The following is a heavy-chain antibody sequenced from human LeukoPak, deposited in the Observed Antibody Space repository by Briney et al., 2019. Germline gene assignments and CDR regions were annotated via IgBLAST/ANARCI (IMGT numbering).Heavy chain of an antibody. CDR3: AREGISSSPHFDY. V-gene: IGHV4-61*08. D-gene: IGHD6-6*01. J-gene: IGHJ4*02. CDR2: IYYSGSA. CDR1: GGSISSGDYY. Sequence: HPSETLSLTCTVSGGSISSGDYYWSWIRQPPGKGLEWIGYIYYSGSANYNPSLKSRVTISVDTSKNQFSLKLSSVTAADTAVYYCAREGISSSPHFDYWGQGTLVTVSS.